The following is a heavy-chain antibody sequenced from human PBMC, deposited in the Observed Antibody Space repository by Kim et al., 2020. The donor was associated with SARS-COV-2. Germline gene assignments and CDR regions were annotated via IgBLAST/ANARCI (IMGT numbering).Heavy chain of an antibody. D-gene: IGHD3-22*01. J-gene: IGHJ4*02. CDR1: GGSFSGYY. V-gene: IGHV4-34*01. CDR2: INHSGST. CDR3: SRGGSGYYFPFDY. Sequence: SETLSLTCAVYGGSFSGYYWSWIRQPPGRGLEWIGEINHSGSTNYNPSLKSRVTISVDTSKNQFSLKLSSVTAADTDVYYCSRGGSGYYFPFDYWGQRTLVTSSS.